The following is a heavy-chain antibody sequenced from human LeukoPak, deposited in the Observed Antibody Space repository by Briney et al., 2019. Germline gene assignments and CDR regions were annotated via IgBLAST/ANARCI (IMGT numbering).Heavy chain of an antibody. CDR2: VSGSGGST. Sequence: GGSLRLSCAASGFTFTTYAMSWVRQAPGKGLGWVSGVSGSGGSTYYPDSVKGRFTISRDNSKNTVYLQMNSLRAEDTVVYYCGVVGATKAYWGQGTLVTVSS. V-gene: IGHV3-23*01. CDR1: GFTFTTYA. J-gene: IGHJ4*02. CDR3: GVVGATKAY. D-gene: IGHD1-26*01.